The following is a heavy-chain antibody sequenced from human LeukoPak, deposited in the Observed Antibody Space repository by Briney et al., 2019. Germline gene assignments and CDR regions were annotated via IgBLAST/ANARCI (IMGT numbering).Heavy chain of an antibody. J-gene: IGHJ5*02. Sequence: PSETLSLTCAVYGGSFSGYCWSWIRQPPGKGLEWIGEINHGGSTNYNPSLKSRVTISVDTSKNQFSLKLSSVTAADTAVYYCARGRRGYQPGGSRFDPWGQGTLVTVSS. CDR2: INHGGST. CDR3: ARGRRGYQPGGSRFDP. V-gene: IGHV4-34*01. CDR1: GGSFSGYC. D-gene: IGHD2-2*01.